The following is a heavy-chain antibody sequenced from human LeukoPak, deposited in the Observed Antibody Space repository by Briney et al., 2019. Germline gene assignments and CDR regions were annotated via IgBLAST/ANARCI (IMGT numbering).Heavy chain of an antibody. V-gene: IGHV3-53*01. CDR2: IYSNGGT. J-gene: IGHJ4*02. Sequence: GGSLRLSCAASGVTVSSHYMSWVRQAPGKGLEWVSVIYSNGGTSYADSVKGRFIISRDTSKNTLYLQMNSLRAEDTAVYYCARVETTAGSYWGQGTLVTVSS. D-gene: IGHD6-25*01. CDR1: GVTVSSHY. CDR3: ARVETTAGSY.